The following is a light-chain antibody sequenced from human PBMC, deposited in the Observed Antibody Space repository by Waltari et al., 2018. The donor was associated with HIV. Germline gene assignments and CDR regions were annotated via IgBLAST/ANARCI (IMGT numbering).Light chain of an antibody. Sequence: DVRMTQSPSSLSASVGDSVTITCRATQDIGDSLAWYQQKPGQGPKLLIFRASTLHSGVSSRFSGSGSRTFFTLSITSLQPEDVATYFCQKYNNAPHTFGQGTKVE. J-gene: IGKJ1*01. CDR2: RAS. CDR1: QDIGDS. V-gene: IGKV1-27*01. CDR3: QKYNNAPHT.